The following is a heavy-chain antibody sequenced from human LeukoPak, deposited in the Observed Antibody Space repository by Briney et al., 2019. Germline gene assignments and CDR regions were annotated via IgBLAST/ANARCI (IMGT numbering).Heavy chain of an antibody. CDR1: GHSFNAYY. CDR3: ATFTAPRNAFDL. V-gene: IGHV1-2*06. CDR2: IDPNSGDT. Sequence: ASMKVSCKASGHSFNAYYIHWVRQRPGQGLQWMGRIDPNSGDTKYTQKFQGRVSMTRDTSISTAYMELSRLTSDDTAVYYCATFTAPRNAFDLWGQGTMVTVSS. J-gene: IGHJ3*01. D-gene: IGHD3-16*01.